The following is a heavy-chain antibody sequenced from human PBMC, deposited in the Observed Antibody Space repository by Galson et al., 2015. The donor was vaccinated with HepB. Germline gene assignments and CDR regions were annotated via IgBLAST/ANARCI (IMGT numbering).Heavy chain of an antibody. D-gene: IGHD6-13*01. CDR3: ATRRGDGYSSSWYGFYFDY. CDR1: GGSISSSSYY. V-gene: IGHV4-39*01. CDR2: IYYSGST. Sequence: ETLSLTCTVSGGSISSSSYYWGWIRQPPGKGLEWIGSIYYSGSTYYNPSLKSRVTISVDTSKNQFSLKLSSVTAADTAVYYCATRRGDGYSSSWYGFYFDYWGQGTLVTVSS. J-gene: IGHJ4*02.